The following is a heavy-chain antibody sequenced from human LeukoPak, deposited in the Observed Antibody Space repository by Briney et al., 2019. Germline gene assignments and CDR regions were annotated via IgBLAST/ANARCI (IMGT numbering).Heavy chain of an antibody. J-gene: IGHJ3*02. CDR2: INHSGST. Sequence: SETLSLTCAVYGGSFSGYYWSWIRQPPGKGLEWIGEINHSGSTNYNPSLKSRVTISVDTSKNQFSLKLSSVTAAYTAVYYCVRGRHVLRFLEWLLSRANAFDIWGQGTMVTVSS. CDR1: GGSFSGYY. V-gene: IGHV4-34*01. D-gene: IGHD3-3*01. CDR3: VRGRHVLRFLEWLLSRANAFDI.